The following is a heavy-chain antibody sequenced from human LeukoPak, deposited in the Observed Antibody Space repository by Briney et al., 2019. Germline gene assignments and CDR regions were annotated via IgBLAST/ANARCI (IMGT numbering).Heavy chain of an antibody. CDR3: ARDKEYDILTDQNWFDP. CDR2: IYTSGST. D-gene: IGHD3-9*01. Sequence: ASETLSLTCTVSGGSISSYYWSWIRQPAGKGLEWIGRIYTSGSTNYDPSLKSRVTMSVDTSKNQFSLKLSSVTAADTAVYCCARDKEYDILTDQNWFDPWGQGTLVTVSS. V-gene: IGHV4-4*07. J-gene: IGHJ5*02. CDR1: GGSISSYY.